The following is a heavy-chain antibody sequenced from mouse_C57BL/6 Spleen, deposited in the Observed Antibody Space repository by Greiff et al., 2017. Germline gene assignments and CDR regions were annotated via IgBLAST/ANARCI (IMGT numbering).Heavy chain of an antibody. Sequence: QVQLQQPGAELVKPGASVKVSCKASGYTFTSYWMHWVKQRPGQGLEWIGRIHPSDSDTNYNQKFKGKATLTVDKSSSTAYMQLSSLTSGDSAVYYCAIGTNWTVSWFAYWGQGTLVTVSA. CDR1: GYTFTSYW. V-gene: IGHV1-74*01. CDR3: AIGTNWTVSWFAY. CDR2: IHPSDSDT. D-gene: IGHD4-1*01. J-gene: IGHJ3*01.